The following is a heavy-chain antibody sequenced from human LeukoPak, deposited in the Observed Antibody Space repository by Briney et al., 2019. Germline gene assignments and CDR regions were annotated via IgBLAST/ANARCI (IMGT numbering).Heavy chain of an antibody. J-gene: IGHJ4*02. CDR3: AKDIKRWELLHFDY. Sequence: PSETLSLTCGVSGGAFNGYYWSWIRQAPGKGLEWVSLISGDGGSTYYADSVKGRFTISRDNSKNSLYLQMNSLRTEDTALYYCAKDIKRWELLHFDYWGQGTLVTVSS. D-gene: IGHD1-26*01. V-gene: IGHV3-43*02. CDR1: GGAFNGYY. CDR2: ISGDGGST.